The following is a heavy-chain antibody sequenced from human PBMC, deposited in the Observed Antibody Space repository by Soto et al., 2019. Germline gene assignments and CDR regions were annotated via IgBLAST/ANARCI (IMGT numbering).Heavy chain of an antibody. D-gene: IGHD6-13*01. Sequence: PSETLSLTCTVSGGSIGGYYWGWIRQPPGKGLEWIGYIYYSGSSKYNPSLKSRVAMSADTSKNQLSLKLRSVTAADTAVYYCARESSVAAADIDAFDIWGQGKMVT. CDR3: ARESSVAAADIDAFDI. CDR2: IYYSGSS. CDR1: GGSIGGYY. V-gene: IGHV4-59*01. J-gene: IGHJ3*02.